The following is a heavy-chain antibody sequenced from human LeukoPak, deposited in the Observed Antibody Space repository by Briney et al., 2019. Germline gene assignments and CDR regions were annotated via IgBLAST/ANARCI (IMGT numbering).Heavy chain of an antibody. CDR1: GFTFSSYW. Sequence: PGGSLRLSCAASGFTFSSYWMHWVRQAPGKGLVWVSRINSDGSSTSYADSVKGRFTISRDNAKNTLYLQMNSLRAEDTAVYYCARERYDSSGYYYDWFDPWGQGTLVTVSS. CDR3: ARERYDSSGYYYDWFDP. D-gene: IGHD3-22*01. CDR2: INSDGSST. V-gene: IGHV3-74*01. J-gene: IGHJ5*02.